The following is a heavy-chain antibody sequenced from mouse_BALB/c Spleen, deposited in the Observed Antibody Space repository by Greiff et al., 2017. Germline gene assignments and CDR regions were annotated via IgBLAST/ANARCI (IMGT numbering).Heavy chain of an antibody. Sequence: VQLQQSGAELARPGASVKLSCKASGYTFTSYWMQWVKQRPGPGLEWIGAIYPGDGDTRYTQKFKGKATLTADKASSTAYMQLSSLASEDSAVYYCARGRTATAMDYWGQGTSVTVSA. CDR1: GYTFTSYW. CDR2: IYPGDGDT. J-gene: IGHJ4*01. D-gene: IGHD1-2*01. V-gene: IGHV1-87*01. CDR3: ARGRTATAMDY.